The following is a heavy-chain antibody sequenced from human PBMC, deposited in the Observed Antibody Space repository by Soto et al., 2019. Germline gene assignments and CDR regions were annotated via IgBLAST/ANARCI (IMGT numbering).Heavy chain of an antibody. Sequence: QVQLVQSGAEVKKPGASVKVSCKASGYTFTSYGMHSVRQAPGQRLEWMGWINAGNGNTKYSQKFQGRVTITRDTSASTAYMELSSLRSEDTAVYYCARAPSWYIFDYWGQGTLVTVSS. J-gene: IGHJ4*02. CDR1: GYTFTSYG. CDR3: ARAPSWYIFDY. V-gene: IGHV1-3*01. CDR2: INAGNGNT. D-gene: IGHD6-13*01.